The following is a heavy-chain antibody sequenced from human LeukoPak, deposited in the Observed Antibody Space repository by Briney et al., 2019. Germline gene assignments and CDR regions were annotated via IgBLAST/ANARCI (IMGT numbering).Heavy chain of an antibody. CDR1: GFIFSSYW. V-gene: IGHV3-7*03. J-gene: IGHJ4*02. CDR3: ARADDAYYDFWSGFNY. Sequence: PGGSLRLSCAASGFIFSSYWMSWVRQAPGKGLEWVANINQDGSGKYYVDSVKGRFTISRDNAKKSLYLQMKSLRAEDTAVYYCARADDAYYDFWSGFNYWGPGALVTVSS. CDR2: INQDGSGK. D-gene: IGHD3-3*01.